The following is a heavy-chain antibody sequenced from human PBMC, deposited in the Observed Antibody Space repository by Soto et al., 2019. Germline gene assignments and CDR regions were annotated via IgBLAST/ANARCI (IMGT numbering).Heavy chain of an antibody. V-gene: IGHV3-74*01. Sequence: EVQLVESGGGLVQPGGSLRLSCAASGFTFSSYWMHWVRQAPGKGLVWVSRINSDGSSTSYADSVKGRFTISRDNAKNTLYLQMNSLRAEDTAVYYCARDSRIAVAGAKAVAFDIWGQGTMVTVSS. J-gene: IGHJ3*02. CDR1: GFTFSSYW. CDR3: ARDSRIAVAGAKAVAFDI. CDR2: INSDGSST. D-gene: IGHD6-19*01.